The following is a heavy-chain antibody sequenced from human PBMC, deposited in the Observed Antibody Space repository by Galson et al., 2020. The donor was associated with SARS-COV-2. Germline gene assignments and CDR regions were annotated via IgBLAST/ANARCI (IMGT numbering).Heavy chain of an antibody. J-gene: IGHJ6*03. CDR3: ARASWGYCSSTSCDTKYYDYYMDV. D-gene: IGHD2-2*02. CDR1: GGTFSSYA. V-gene: IGHV1-69*13. CDR2: IIPIFGTA. Sequence: SVKVSCKASGGTFSSYAISWVRQAPGQGLEWMGGIIPIFGTANYAQKFQGRVTITADESTSTAYMELSSLRSEDTAVYYCARASWGYCSSTSCDTKYYDYYMDVWGKGTTVTVSS.